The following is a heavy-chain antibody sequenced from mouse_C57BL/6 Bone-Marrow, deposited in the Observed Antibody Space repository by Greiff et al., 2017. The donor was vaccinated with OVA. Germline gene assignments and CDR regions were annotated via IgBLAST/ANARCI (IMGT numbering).Heavy chain of an antibody. V-gene: IGHV1-59*01. J-gene: IGHJ3*01. CDR3: AREGGWLLQAY. CDR1: GYTFTSYW. D-gene: IGHD2-3*01. Sequence: QVQLQQPGAELVRPGTSVKLSCKASGYTFTSYWMHWVKQRPGQGLEWIGVIDPSDSYTNYNQKFKGKATLTVDTSSSTAYMQLSSLTSEDSAVYYCAREGGWLLQAYWGQGTLVTVSA. CDR2: IDPSDSYT.